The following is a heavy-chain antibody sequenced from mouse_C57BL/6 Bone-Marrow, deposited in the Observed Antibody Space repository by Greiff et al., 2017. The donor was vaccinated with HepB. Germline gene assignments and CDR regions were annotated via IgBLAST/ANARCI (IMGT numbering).Heavy chain of an antibody. J-gene: IGHJ2*01. Sequence: EVQLQQSGPELVKPGASVKISCKASGYTFTDYYMNWVKQSHGKSLEWIGDINPHNGGTSYNQKFKGKATLTVDKSSSTAYMELRSLTSEDSAVYYCARWGNGYDEFDYWGQGTTLTVSS. CDR2: INPHNGGT. D-gene: IGHD2-2*01. CDR3: ARWGNGYDEFDY. V-gene: IGHV1-26*01. CDR1: GYTFTDYY.